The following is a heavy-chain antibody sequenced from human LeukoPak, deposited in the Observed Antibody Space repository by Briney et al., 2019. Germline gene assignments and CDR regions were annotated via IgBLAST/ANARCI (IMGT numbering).Heavy chain of an antibody. CDR1: GFTFSAYD. CDR3: ARSEARDGYNYYYYGMDV. D-gene: IGHD5-24*01. J-gene: IGHJ6*02. V-gene: IGHV3-13*04. Sequence: PGGSLRLSCVASGFTFSAYDMHWVRQATGERLEWVSTVGMAGDTYYPGSVKGRFTISRDNAKNSLYLQMNSLRAGNTAVYYCARSEARDGYNYYYYGMDVWGQGTTVIVSS. CDR2: VGMAGDT.